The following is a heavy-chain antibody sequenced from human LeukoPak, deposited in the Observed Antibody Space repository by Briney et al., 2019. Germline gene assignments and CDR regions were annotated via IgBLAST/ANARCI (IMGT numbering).Heavy chain of an antibody. CDR1: GFTFSSYW. D-gene: IGHD6-19*01. CDR2: ISSSSSYI. J-gene: IGHJ6*03. CDR3: ARDSNSSGWYPYYYYYMDV. Sequence: GGSLRLSCAASGFTFSSYWMTWVRQAPGKGLEWVSSISSSSSYIYYADSVKGRFTISRDNAKNSLYLQMNSLRAEDTAVYYCARDSNSSGWYPYYYYYMDVWGKGTTVTVSS. V-gene: IGHV3-21*01.